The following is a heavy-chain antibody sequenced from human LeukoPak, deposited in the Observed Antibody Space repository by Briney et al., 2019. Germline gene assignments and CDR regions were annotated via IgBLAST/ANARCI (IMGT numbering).Heavy chain of an antibody. V-gene: IGHV4-4*07. J-gene: IGHJ4*02. CDR1: GGSISGYY. CDR2: IYTSGST. CDR3: ARVSVTKPHFDY. Sequence: SETLSLTCTVSGGSISGYYWSWIRQPAGKGREWIGRIYTSGSTNYNPSLKSRVTMSVDTSKNQFSLKLSSVTAADTAVYYCARVSVTKPHFDYWGQGTLVTVSS. D-gene: IGHD4-17*01.